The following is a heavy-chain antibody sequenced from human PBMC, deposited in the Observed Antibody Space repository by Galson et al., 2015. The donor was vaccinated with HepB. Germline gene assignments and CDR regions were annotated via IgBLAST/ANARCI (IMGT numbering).Heavy chain of an antibody. J-gene: IGHJ5*02. CDR2: ISGSGGST. CDR1: GFTFSSYA. V-gene: IGHV3-23*01. D-gene: IGHD4-17*01. Sequence: SLRLSCAASGFTFSSYAMSWVRQAPGKGLEWVSAISGSGGSTYYADSVKGRFTISRDNSKNTLYLQMNSLRAEDTAVYYCAKGGQPMTTVLKDWFDPWGQGTLVTVSS. CDR3: AKGGQPMTTVLKDWFDP.